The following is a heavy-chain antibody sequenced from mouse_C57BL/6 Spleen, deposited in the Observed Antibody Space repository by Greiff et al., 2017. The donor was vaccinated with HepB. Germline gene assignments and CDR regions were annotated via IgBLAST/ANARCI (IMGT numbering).Heavy chain of an antibody. CDR3: AREGGEGWYLDV. CDR1: GYTFTSYW. J-gene: IGHJ1*03. D-gene: IGHD1-1*02. CDR2: IDPSDSYT. Sequence: VQLQQPGAELVMPGASVKLSCKASGYTFTSYWMHWVKQRPGQGLEWIGEIDPSDSYTNYNQKFKGKSTLTVDKSSSTAYMQLSSLTYEDFAVFYCAREGGEGWYLDVWGTGTTVTVAS. V-gene: IGHV1-69*01.